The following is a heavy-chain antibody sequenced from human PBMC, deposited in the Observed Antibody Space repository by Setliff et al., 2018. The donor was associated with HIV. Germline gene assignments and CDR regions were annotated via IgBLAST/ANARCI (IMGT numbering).Heavy chain of an antibody. J-gene: IGHJ4*02. V-gene: IGHV5-51*03. CDR1: EYSFTSDN. CDR2: IYPRDSDT. CDR3: ATLGEIPDDY. Sequence: PGVSLMIFCKAAEYSFTSDNNAWVRQMPVKGLEWMGIIYPRDSDTKFSPSFQGQVSISADRSSSTAYLQWSSLKASDTAMYYCATLGEIPDDYWGQGTLVTVSS. D-gene: IGHD3-16*01.